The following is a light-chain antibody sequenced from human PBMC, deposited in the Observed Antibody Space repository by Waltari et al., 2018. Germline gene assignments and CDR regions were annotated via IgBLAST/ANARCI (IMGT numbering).Light chain of an antibody. CDR3: QQYDTYPLT. V-gene: IGKV1-16*02. J-gene: IGKJ4*01. Sequence: ETQMTQSPSALSASVGDRVTITCRASQGISTYLAWYQQKPGKAPKPLLYAASSLQSGVPSKFSGSGSGTEFTLTISSLQPEDFATYYCQQYDTYPLTFGGGTKVEIK. CDR2: AAS. CDR1: QGISTY.